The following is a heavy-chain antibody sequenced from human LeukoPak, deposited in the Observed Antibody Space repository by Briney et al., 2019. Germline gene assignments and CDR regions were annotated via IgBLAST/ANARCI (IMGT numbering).Heavy chain of an antibody. CDR1: GGSISSSSYY. J-gene: IGHJ4*02. CDR2: IYYSGST. V-gene: IGHV4-39*01. CDR3: ARQGSGSSPPYFDY. D-gene: IGHD6-13*01. Sequence: PSETLSLTCTVSGGSISSSSYYWGWIRQPPGKGLEWIGSIYYSGSTYYNPSLKSRVTISVDTSKNQLSLKLSSVTAADTAVYYCARQGSGSSPPYFDYWGQGTLVTVSS.